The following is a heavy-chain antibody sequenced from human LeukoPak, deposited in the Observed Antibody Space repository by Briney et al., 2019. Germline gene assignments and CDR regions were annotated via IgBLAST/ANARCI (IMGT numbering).Heavy chain of an antibody. CDR1: GISLSNYA. J-gene: IGHJ4*02. CDR3: AKRGVVIRGLLVIGYHQEAYHYDF. D-gene: IGHD3-10*01. V-gene: IGHV3-23*01. CDR2: ISERGGST. Sequence: GALRLSCVVSGISLSNYAMTWVRQAPGKGLEWVSYISERGGSTTYADSVKGRFTISRDTSLNTLYLQMNNLRAEDTAVYFCAKRGVVIRGLLVIGYHQEAYHYDFWGQGVLVTVSS.